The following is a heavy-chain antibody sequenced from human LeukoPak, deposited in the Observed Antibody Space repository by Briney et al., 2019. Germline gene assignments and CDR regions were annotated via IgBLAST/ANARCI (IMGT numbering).Heavy chain of an antibody. Sequence: GGSLRLSCAASGFTFSSYAMSWVRQAPGKGLEWVSSISSTSIYKYYADSVKGRFTISRDNAKDSLFLQMNSLRAEDTAIYYCARDPRIYCTNGICRDDYFDNWGQGTLVTVSS. CDR3: ARDPRIYCTNGICRDDYFDN. D-gene: IGHD2-8*01. CDR1: GFTFSSYA. J-gene: IGHJ4*02. V-gene: IGHV3-21*01. CDR2: ISSTSIYK.